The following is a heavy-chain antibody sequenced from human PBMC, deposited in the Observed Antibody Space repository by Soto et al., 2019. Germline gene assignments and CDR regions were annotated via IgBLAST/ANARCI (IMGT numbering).Heavy chain of an antibody. D-gene: IGHD2-15*01. CDR3: ARGDCVVGSCYSLAGSFYYYMDA. Sequence: EVQLVESGGGLVQPGGSLRLSCAASGFTFSNYWMYWVRQAPGKGLEWVSRINSDGSVSSYADSVKGRLTISRDNVKNTLYLQMDSLRADDTAVYYCARGDCVVGSCYSLAGSFYYYMDAWGKGTTVTVFS. V-gene: IGHV3-74*02. J-gene: IGHJ6*03. CDR1: GFTFSNYW. CDR2: INSDGSVS.